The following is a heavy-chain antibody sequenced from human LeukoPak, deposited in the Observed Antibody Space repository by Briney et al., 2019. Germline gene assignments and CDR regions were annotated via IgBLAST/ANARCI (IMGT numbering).Heavy chain of an antibody. V-gene: IGHV1-2*02. D-gene: IGHD3-3*01. CDR1: GYTFTSYG. CDR3: ARGGSPVEWLLFRDAFDI. CDR2: INPNSGGT. J-gene: IGHJ3*02. Sequence: ASVKVSCKASGYTFTSYGISWVRQAPGQGLEWMGWINPNSGGTNYAQKFQGRVTMTRDTSISTAYMGLSRLRSDDTAVYYCARGGSPVEWLLFRDAFDIWGQGTMVTVSS.